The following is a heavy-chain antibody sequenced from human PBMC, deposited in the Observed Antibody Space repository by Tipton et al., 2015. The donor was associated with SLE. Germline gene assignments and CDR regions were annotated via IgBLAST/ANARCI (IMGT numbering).Heavy chain of an antibody. J-gene: IGHJ3*02. Sequence: TLSLTCTVSGGSISSYYWSWIRQPPGKGLEWIGYIYYTGSTNYNPSLKTRVTISVDTSKNHFSLKLSSVTAADTAVYYCARETQWLRYAFDIWGQGTMVTVSS. CDR1: GGSISSYY. D-gene: IGHD5-12*01. CDR3: ARETQWLRYAFDI. V-gene: IGHV4-59*12. CDR2: IYYTGST.